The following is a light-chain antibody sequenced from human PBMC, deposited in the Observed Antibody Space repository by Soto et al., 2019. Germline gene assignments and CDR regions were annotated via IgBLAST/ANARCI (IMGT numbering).Light chain of an antibody. CDR1: QSISSW. V-gene: IGKV1-5*03. Sequence: DIPMTQYPSTLSASVGDRVTITCRASQSISSWLAWYQQKPGKAPKLLIYKASSLESGVPSRFSGSGSGTEFTLTISSLQPDDFATYYCQQYNSYRTFGQGTKVDIK. CDR3: QQYNSYRT. J-gene: IGKJ1*01. CDR2: KAS.